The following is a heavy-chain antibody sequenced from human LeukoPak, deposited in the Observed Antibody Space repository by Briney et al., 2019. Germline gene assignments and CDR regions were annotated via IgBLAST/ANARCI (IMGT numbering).Heavy chain of an antibody. Sequence: PAGSLPLSCAASGFTFSSYDVHWVRQPTGKGLEWVSAIGAAGDPYYPGSVTGRFTISRENAKNSLYLQMNSLRAGDTAVYYCARALSSVWYVFDFWAQSTLVTVSS. CDR3: ARALSSVWYVFDF. CDR2: IGAAGDP. J-gene: IGHJ4*02. D-gene: IGHD6-19*01. V-gene: IGHV3-13*05. CDR1: GFTFSSYD.